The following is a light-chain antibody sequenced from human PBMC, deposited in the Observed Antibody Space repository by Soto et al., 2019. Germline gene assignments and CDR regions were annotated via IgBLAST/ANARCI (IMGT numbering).Light chain of an antibody. J-gene: IGKJ4*01. CDR1: QSVSRY. V-gene: IGKV3-11*01. Sequence: EIVLTQSPATLSLSPGEGAALSCRASQSVSRYLAWYQQKPGQAPRLLIYGTSNRATGIPARFSGSGSGTDFTLTIGSLEAEDFALYYCHQRSTWPLTFGGGTKVEIK. CDR2: GTS. CDR3: HQRSTWPLT.